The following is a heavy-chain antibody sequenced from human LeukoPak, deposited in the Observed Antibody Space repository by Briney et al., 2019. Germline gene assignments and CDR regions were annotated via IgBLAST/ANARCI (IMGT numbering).Heavy chain of an antibody. CDR1: GGSLSSHY. Sequence: SETLSLTCSVSGGSLSSHYWSWIRQPPGKGREWIGYIYYSGTTDYNPSLKSRVTMSVDTSKNQFSLKLRSVTAADTAIYYCARTLAAAPYYFHYWGQGTLVTVSS. V-gene: IGHV4-59*11. CDR2: IYYSGTT. J-gene: IGHJ4*02. CDR3: ARTLAAAPYYFHY. D-gene: IGHD6-13*01.